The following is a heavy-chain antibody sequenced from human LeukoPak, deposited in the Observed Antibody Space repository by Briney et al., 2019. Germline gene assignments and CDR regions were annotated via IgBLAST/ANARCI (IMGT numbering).Heavy chain of an antibody. CDR1: GYSFATHW. D-gene: IGHD3-10*01. V-gene: IGHV5-51*01. J-gene: IGHJ6*04. CDR3: ARIYLRGVTPYPVIDV. CDR2: IYPRDSET. Sequence: GESLNISCKGSGYSFATHWLGWVRQMPGKGLEGMGIIYPRDSETRYNPSFQGQVTISADKSISTAYLQWSSLKASDTAMYYCARIYLRGVTPYPVIDVWGKGTTVTVSS.